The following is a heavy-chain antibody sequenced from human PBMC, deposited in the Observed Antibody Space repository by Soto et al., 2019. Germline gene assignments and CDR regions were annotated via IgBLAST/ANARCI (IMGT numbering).Heavy chain of an antibody. Sequence: PGGSLRLSCAASGLTFSDYYMSWIRQDPGKGLEWVSYISSSGSTIYYADSVKGRFTISRDNAKNSLYLQMNSLRAEDTAVYYCARHPNELRSNYFDYWGQGTLVTVSS. CDR3: ARHPNELRSNYFDY. D-gene: IGHD1-7*01. V-gene: IGHV3-11*01. CDR2: ISSSGSTI. CDR1: GLTFSDYY. J-gene: IGHJ4*02.